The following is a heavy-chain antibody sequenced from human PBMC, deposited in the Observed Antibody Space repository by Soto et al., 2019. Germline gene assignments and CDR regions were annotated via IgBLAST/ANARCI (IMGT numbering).Heavy chain of an antibody. Sequence: ASVKVSCKASGYSFTTYGIFWVRQAPGQGLEWMGWISPYNGKTNYAQNLQGRFSMTTDTSTTTAYMELRSLRSDDTAVYYCARPYDSSQSPRFDYWGQGTLVTVSS. CDR1: GYSFTTYG. CDR2: ISPYNGKT. CDR3: ARPYDSSQSPRFDY. V-gene: IGHV1-18*01. D-gene: IGHD3-22*01. J-gene: IGHJ4*02.